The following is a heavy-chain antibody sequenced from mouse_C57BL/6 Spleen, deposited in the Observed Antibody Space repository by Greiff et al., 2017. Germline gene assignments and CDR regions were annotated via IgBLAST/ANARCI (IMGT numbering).Heavy chain of an antibody. Sequence: EVQLQQSGPGMVKPSQSLSLTCTVTGYSITSGYDWHWIRHFPGNKLEWMGYISYSGSTNYNPSLKSRISITHDTSKNHFFLKLNSVTTEDTATYYCARGGLGDYFDYWGQGTTLTVSS. CDR3: ARGGLGDYFDY. CDR1: GYSITSGYD. V-gene: IGHV3-1*01. D-gene: IGHD4-1*01. J-gene: IGHJ2*01. CDR2: ISYSGST.